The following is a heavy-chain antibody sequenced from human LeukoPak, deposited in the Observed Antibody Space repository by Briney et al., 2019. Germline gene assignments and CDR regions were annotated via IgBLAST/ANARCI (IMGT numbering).Heavy chain of an antibody. Sequence: PGGSLRLSCAASGFTFSSYGMHWVRQAPGKGLEWVAFIRYDGSNKYYADSVKGRFTISRDNSKSTLYLQMNSLRAEDTAVYYCAKSASLLWFGELSYYWGQGTLVTVSS. CDR3: AKSASLLWFGELSYY. V-gene: IGHV3-30*02. CDR2: IRYDGSNK. CDR1: GFTFSSYG. J-gene: IGHJ4*02. D-gene: IGHD3-10*01.